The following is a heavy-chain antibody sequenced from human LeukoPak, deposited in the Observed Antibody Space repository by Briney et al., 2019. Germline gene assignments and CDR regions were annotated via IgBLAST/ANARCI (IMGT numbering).Heavy chain of an antibody. CDR2: INPNSGGT. CDR3: ARPRRRDGYNYDY. D-gene: IGHD5-24*01. Sequence: GASVKVSCKASGYIFTDYYMHWVRQAPGQGLEWMGRINPNSGGTNYAQKFQGRVTMTRDTSISTAYMELSRLRSDDTAVYYCARPRRRDGYNYDYWGQGTLVTVSA. CDR1: GYIFTDYY. V-gene: IGHV1-2*06. J-gene: IGHJ4*02.